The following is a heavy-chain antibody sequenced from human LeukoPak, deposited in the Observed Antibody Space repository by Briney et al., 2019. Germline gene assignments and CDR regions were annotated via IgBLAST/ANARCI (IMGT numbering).Heavy chain of an antibody. J-gene: IGHJ4*02. CDR3: AKDMVDTAMALDY. CDR2: ISWNSGSI. Sequence: GGSLRLSCTTSGFIFSTYAMHWVRQAPGKGLEWVSGISWNSGSIGYADSVKGRFTISRDNAKNSLYLQMNSLRAEDTALYYCAKDMVDTAMALDYWGQGTLVTVSS. V-gene: IGHV3-9*01. CDR1: GFIFSTYA. D-gene: IGHD5-18*01.